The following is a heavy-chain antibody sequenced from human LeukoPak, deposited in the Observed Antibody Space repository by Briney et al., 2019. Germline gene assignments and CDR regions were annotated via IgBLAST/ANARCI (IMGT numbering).Heavy chain of an antibody. V-gene: IGHV7-4-1*02. CDR3: ARDAKDGYNPSFDY. D-gene: IGHD5-24*01. CDR1: GYTFTNNA. CDR2: INTNTGNP. Sequence: ASVKVSCKASGYTFTNNAINWVRQAPGQGLEWMGWINTNTGNPTYAQDFTGRFVFSLRTSASTTYLQINSLKAEDTAVYYCARDAKDGYNPSFDYWGQGILVTVSS. J-gene: IGHJ4*02.